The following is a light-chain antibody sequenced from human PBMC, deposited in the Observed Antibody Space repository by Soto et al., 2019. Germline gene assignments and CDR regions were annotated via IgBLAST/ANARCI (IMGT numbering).Light chain of an antibody. CDR1: NIGTTS. Sequence: SYELTQPLSVSVALGQTARITCGGNNIGTTSVHWYQQKPGQAPVLVTYRDNNRPSGIPERFSGSNSGNTATLTISRAQAGDEADYSCQVWDSSTVVFGGGTKLTVL. CDR2: RDN. J-gene: IGLJ2*01. V-gene: IGLV3-9*01. CDR3: QVWDSSTVV.